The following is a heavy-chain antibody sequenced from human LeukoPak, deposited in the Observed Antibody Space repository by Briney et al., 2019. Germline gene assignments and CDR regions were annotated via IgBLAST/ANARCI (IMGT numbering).Heavy chain of an antibody. Sequence: GGSLRLSCAASGFTFTTYWMSWVRQAPGKGLEWVANINQDGTEKYYADSVKGRFTTSRDNAKNSLDLQMNSLRVEDTAVYYCAKVAKYYYGSETYYFFEHWGQGTPVTASS. CDR2: INQDGTEK. D-gene: IGHD3-10*01. V-gene: IGHV3-7*01. CDR1: GFTFTTYW. CDR3: AKVAKYYYGSETYYFFEH. J-gene: IGHJ4*02.